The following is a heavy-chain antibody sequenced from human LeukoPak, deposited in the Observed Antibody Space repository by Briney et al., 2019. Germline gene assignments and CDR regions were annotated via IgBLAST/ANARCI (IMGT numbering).Heavy chain of an antibody. CDR1: GFTFSSHA. CDR2: ISSDGSKK. V-gene: IGHV3-30*01. D-gene: IGHD2-2*01. Sequence: GGSLRPSCEASGFTFSSHAMHWVRQAPGKGLEWVAVISSDGSKKYYADSVKGRFTISRDNSKNTLYLQMNSLRAKDTAVYYSARDRLGEKYQDYWGQGTLVTVSS. J-gene: IGHJ4*02. CDR3: ARDRLGEKYQDY.